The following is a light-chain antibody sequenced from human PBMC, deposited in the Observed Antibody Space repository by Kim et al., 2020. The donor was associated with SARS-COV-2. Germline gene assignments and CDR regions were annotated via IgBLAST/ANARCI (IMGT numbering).Light chain of an antibody. Sequence: QPVLTQSPSASASLGASVKLSCTLGSGHSRYAIAWHQQHPEKGPRYLMKVNSDGSHSKGDGIPDRFSGSSSGAERYLTISSLQSEDEADYYCQTWGTGIRVFGGGTQLTVL. CDR2: VNSDGSH. CDR1: SGHSRYA. CDR3: QTWGTGIRV. J-gene: IGLJ2*01. V-gene: IGLV4-69*01.